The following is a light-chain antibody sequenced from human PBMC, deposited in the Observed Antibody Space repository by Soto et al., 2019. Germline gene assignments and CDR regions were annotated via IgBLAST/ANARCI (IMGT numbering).Light chain of an antibody. CDR2: EGS. Sequence: QSVLTQPASVSGSPGQSITISCTGTSSGGGNYNLVSWYQQHPGKAPKAIIYEGSKRPSGVSNRFSGSKSGNTASLTISGLQAEDEADYHCCSYAGSSTYVFGTGTKVTVL. V-gene: IGLV2-23*01. CDR1: SSGGGNYNL. CDR3: CSYAGSSTYV. J-gene: IGLJ1*01.